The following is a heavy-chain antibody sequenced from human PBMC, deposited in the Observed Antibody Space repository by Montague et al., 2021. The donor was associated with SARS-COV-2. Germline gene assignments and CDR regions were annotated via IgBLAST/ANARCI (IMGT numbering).Heavy chain of an antibody. V-gene: IGHV3-53*01. D-gene: IGHD4-17*01. CDR3: ASGLGYGDYGDY. Sequence: SLRLCCAASGLTVNANFMTWVRQSPGKGLEWVSVIYAGGGTDYADSVKGRFTVSRDNSKNTVYLQMNSLRVDDTALYYCASGLGYGDYGDYWGQGTLVTVSS. CDR1: GLTVNANF. J-gene: IGHJ4*02. CDR2: IYAGGGT.